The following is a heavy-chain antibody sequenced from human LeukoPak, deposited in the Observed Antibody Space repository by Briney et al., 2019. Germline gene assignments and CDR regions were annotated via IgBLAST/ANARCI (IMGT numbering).Heavy chain of an antibody. CDR1: GGSISSGDYC. Sequence: KPSETLSLTCTVSGGSISSGDYCWSWIRQPRGKGLEWIGYIYYSGSTYYNPSLKSRVTISVDTSKNQFSLKLSSVTAADTAVYYCARTAEYSTIYFDLWGRGTLVTVSS. CDR3: ARTAEYSTIYFDL. D-gene: IGHD6-6*01. V-gene: IGHV4-30-4*08. CDR2: IYYSGST. J-gene: IGHJ2*01.